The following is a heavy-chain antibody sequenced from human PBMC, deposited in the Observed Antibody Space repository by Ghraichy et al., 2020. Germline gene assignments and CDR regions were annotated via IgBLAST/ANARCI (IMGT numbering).Heavy chain of an antibody. Sequence: GGSLRLSCAASGFTFSGFAMSWVRQAPGKGLEWVSSISAGGSTYYADSVKGRFTISRDNAKNTLYLQMNSLRAEDTADYYCAREYCSGGSCFFGTGGSHFDYWGQGTPVTVSS. CDR1: GFTFSGFA. CDR2: ISAGGST. V-gene: IGHV3-23*01. J-gene: IGHJ4*02. D-gene: IGHD2-15*01. CDR3: AREYCSGGSCFFGTGGSHFDY.